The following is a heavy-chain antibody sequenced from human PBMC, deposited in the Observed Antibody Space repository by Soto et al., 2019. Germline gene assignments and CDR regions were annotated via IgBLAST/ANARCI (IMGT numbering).Heavy chain of an antibody. CDR2: IYYSGST. Sequence: SETLSLTCTVSGGSVSSGSYYWSWIRQPPGKGLEWIGYIYYSGSTNYNPSLKSRVTISVDTSKNQFSLKLSSVTAADTAVYYCAREKRNTNYYYYYGMDVWGQGTTVTVSS. D-gene: IGHD1-1*01. CDR3: AREKRNTNYYYYYGMDV. CDR1: GGSVSSGSYY. V-gene: IGHV4-61*01. J-gene: IGHJ6*02.